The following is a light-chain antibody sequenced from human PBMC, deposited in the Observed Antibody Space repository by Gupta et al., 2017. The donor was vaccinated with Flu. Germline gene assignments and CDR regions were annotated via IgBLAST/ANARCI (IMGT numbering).Light chain of an antibody. Sequence: QSALTQPASVSGSPGQSITISCTGTSSDIGGYNSVSWYQQHPGKAPKLLSFEVSNRPSGVSARFAGYKSANTALRTISGLQAEEEAYYYGTSYTNTNTRVLFGGGTQLTVL. CDR3: TSYTNTNTRVL. CDR2: EVS. V-gene: IGLV2-14*03. CDR1: SSDIGGYNS. J-gene: IGLJ2*01.